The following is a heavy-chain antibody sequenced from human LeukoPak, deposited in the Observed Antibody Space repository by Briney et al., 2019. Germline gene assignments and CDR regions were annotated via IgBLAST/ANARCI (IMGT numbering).Heavy chain of an antibody. Sequence: GGSLRLSCAASGFTFRRYWMSWVRQAPGKGLEWVANIKQDGSEKYYVDSVKGRFTISRDNAKNSLYLQMNSLRAEDTAVYYCARIRRGWSQNWDYWGQGTLVTVSS. D-gene: IGHD6-19*01. CDR2: IKQDGSEK. CDR1: GFTFRRYW. J-gene: IGHJ4*02. CDR3: ARIRRGWSQNWDY. V-gene: IGHV3-7*01.